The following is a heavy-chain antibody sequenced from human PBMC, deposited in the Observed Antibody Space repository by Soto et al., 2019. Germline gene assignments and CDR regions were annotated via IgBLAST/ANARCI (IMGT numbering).Heavy chain of an antibody. Sequence: QVYLVQSGAEVKKPGSSVKISCKASGGIFSSNPINWVRQAAGQGLEWMGGIIPLFGTANYAEKFQGRATITADKSTKTEYMELTSLRSEDTAVYYCASKAACGGDCYAFDSWGQGTLVTVSS. CDR1: GGIFSSNP. CDR2: IIPLFGTA. V-gene: IGHV1-69*06. D-gene: IGHD2-21*02. CDR3: ASKAACGGDCYAFDS. J-gene: IGHJ4*02.